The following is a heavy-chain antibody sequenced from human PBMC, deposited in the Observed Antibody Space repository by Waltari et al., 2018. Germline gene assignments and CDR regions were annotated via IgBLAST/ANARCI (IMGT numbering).Heavy chain of an antibody. V-gene: IGHV4-39*07. J-gene: IGHJ5*02. CDR3: AREVPMIVVVITMGSWFDP. CDR2: IYYSGST. Sequence: QLQLQESGPGLVKPSETLSLTCTVSGGSISSSSYYWGWIRQPPGKGLEWIGSIYYSGSTYYNPSLKSRVTISVDTSKNQFSLKLSSVTAADTAVYYCAREVPMIVVVITMGSWFDPWGQGTLVTVSS. CDR1: GGSISSSSYY. D-gene: IGHD3-22*01.